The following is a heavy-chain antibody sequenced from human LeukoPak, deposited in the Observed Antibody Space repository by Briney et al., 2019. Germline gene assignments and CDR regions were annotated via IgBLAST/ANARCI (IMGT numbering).Heavy chain of an antibody. D-gene: IGHD2-21*02. CDR1: GGSISSYY. Sequence: KTSETLSLTCTVSGGSISSYYWSWIRQPAGKGLEWIGRIYTSGSTNYNPSLKSRVTISVDTSKNQFSLKLSSVTAADTAVYYCARDANLYLYCGGDCYSLPDAFDIWGQGTMVTVSS. CDR2: IYTSGST. J-gene: IGHJ3*02. V-gene: IGHV4-4*07. CDR3: ARDANLYLYCGGDCYSLPDAFDI.